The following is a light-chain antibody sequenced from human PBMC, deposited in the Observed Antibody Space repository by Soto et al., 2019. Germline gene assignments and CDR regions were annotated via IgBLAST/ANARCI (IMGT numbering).Light chain of an antibody. CDR1: SSDVGAYDY. CDR3: SLYTSSDTPYV. V-gene: IGLV2-14*01. J-gene: IGLJ1*01. CDR2: VVS. Sequence: QSVLTQPASVSGSPGQSITISCTGTSSDVGAYDYVSWYQQHPDKAPKLIIYVVSNRPSGVSNRFSGSESGNTASLTISGLQAEDEADYYCSLYTSSDTPYVFGTGTKVTVL.